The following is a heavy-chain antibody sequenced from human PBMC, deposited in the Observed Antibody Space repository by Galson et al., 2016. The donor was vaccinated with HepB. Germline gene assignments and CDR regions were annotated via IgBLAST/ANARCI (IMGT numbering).Heavy chain of an antibody. CDR2: IIPVLGVA. Sequence: SVKVSCKVSGDTLINYAISWLRQAPGQGLEWMGGIIPVLGVANYAQKMQGRVTITADKSTGAVYMELSSLRSDDTAVYYCGSSRVYTVTYTYDHYYMAVWGTGTTVIVSS. V-gene: IGHV1-69*10. CDR3: GSSRVYTVTYTYDHYYMAV. J-gene: IGHJ6*03. CDR1: GDTLINYA. D-gene: IGHD4-17*01.